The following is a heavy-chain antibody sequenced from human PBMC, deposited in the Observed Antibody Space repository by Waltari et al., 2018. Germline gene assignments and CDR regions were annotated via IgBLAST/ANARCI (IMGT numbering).Heavy chain of an antibody. CDR2: INPNSGGT. CDR1: GYTFTGYY. J-gene: IGHJ3*02. Sequence: QVQLVKSGAEVKKPGASVKVSCKASGYTFTGYYMHWVRQAPGQGLEWMGRINPNSGGTNYAQKFQGRVTMTRDTSKNQFSLKLSSVTAADTAVYYCARARDDYPPRWSFDIWGQGTMVTVSS. V-gene: IGHV1-2*06. D-gene: IGHD4-17*01. CDR3: ARARDDYPPRWSFDI.